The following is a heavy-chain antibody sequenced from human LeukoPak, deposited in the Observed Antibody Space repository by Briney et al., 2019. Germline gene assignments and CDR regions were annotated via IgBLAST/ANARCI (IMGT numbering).Heavy chain of an antibody. V-gene: IGHV3-21*04. CDR2: ISGSSSYI. CDR3: ARSPNPHCSTDCYGDY. D-gene: IGHD2-2*01. Sequence: KTGGSLRLSCAASGFTFSGHTMNWVRQASGKTLEWVSYISGSSSYIYYADSVKGRFTISRDNSKNTLYMLVNNLRAEDTAVYYCARSPNPHCSTDCYGDYWGQGTLVTVSS. J-gene: IGHJ4*02. CDR1: GFTFSGHT.